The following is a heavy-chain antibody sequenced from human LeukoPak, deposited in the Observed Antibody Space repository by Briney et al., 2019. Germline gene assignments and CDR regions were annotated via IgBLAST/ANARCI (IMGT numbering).Heavy chain of an antibody. CDR3: ARDGLSDSSSSIDYMDV. Sequence: GASVKVSCKASGGTFSNYAISWVRQAPGQGLEWMGGIIPIFGTANYAQKFQGRVTITTDESTSTAYMELSSLRSEDTAVYYCARDGLSDSSSSIDYMDVWGKGTTVTVSS. V-gene: IGHV1-69*05. J-gene: IGHJ6*03. CDR2: IIPIFGTA. CDR1: GGTFSNYA. D-gene: IGHD6-6*01.